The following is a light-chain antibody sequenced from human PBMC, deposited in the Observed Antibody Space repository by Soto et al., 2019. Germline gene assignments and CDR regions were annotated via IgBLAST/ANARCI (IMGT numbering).Light chain of an antibody. V-gene: IGLV1-40*01. CDR3: QSYDRSLSGSV. CDR1: SSNIGAGYD. Sequence: QSALTQPPSVSGAPGQGVTISCTGSSSNIGAGYDVHWYQQLPGAAPKLLIFGNDNRPSGVPDRFSGSRSGTSASLAITGLQAEDEADYYCQSYDRSLSGSVFGAGTRSPS. CDR2: GND. J-gene: IGLJ1*01.